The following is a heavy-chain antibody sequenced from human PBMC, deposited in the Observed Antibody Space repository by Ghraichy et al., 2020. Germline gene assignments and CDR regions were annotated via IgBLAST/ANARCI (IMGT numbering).Heavy chain of an antibody. D-gene: IGHD2-2*01. J-gene: IGHJ4*02. Sequence: LSLTCAASGFTFSSYSMNWVRQAPGKGLEWVSYISSSSSTIYYADSVKGRFTISRDNAKNSLYLQMNSLRDEDTAVYYCARVSYCSSTSCYFFFDYWGQGTLVTVSS. CDR2: ISSSSSTI. CDR3: ARVSYCSSTSCYFFFDY. CDR1: GFTFSSYS. V-gene: IGHV3-48*02.